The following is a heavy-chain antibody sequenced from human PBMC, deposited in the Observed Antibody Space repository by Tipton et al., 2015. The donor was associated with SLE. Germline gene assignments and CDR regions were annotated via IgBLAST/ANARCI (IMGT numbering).Heavy chain of an antibody. D-gene: IGHD4-17*01. V-gene: IGHV3-23*01. CDR2: ITRDGVTT. CDR1: GFTFNYYG. CDR3: ARDAYGDSTVLLDY. J-gene: IGHJ4*02. Sequence: SLRLSCTASGFTFNYYGMHWVRQAPGKGLEWVSGITRDGVTTWSADSVKGRFTISRDNSKNTLYLQMNGLRAEDTAIYYCARDAYGDSTVLLDYWGQGTLVTVSS.